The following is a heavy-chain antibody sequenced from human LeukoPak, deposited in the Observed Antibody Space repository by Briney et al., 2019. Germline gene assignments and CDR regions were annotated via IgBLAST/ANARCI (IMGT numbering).Heavy chain of an antibody. CDR3: ANTYYAFWSGSF. J-gene: IGHJ4*02. CDR1: GFTFSSYG. D-gene: IGHD3-3*01. V-gene: IGHV3-30-3*01. CDR2: ISYDESKR. Sequence: GGSLGLSCAASGFTFSSYGIHWVRQAPGKGLEWVTVISYDESKRYYADSVKGRFTISRDNSRNTVYLQMNSLRAEDTAVYYCANTYYAFWSGSFWGQGTLVTVSS.